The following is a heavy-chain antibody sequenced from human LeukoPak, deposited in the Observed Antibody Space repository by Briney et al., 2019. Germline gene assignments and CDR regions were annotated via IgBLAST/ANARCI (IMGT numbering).Heavy chain of an antibody. Sequence: ASVKVSCKASGGTFSSYAISWVRHAPGQGLEWMGWIIPIFGTANYAQKFQGRVTITTDESTSTAYMELSSLRSEDAAVYYCARDFRRVAGATTHLTDWGQGTLVTVSS. CDR3: ARDFRRVAGATTHLTD. CDR1: GGTFSSYA. D-gene: IGHD1-26*01. CDR2: IIPIFGTA. J-gene: IGHJ4*02. V-gene: IGHV1-69*05.